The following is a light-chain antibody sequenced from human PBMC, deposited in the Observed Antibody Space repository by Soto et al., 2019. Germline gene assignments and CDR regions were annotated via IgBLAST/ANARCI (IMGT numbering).Light chain of an antibody. CDR3: QSSYSSRSGWV. Sequence: QSVLTQPPSVSGAPGQRVTISCTGSSSNIGAGYDVHWYQQLPGTAPKLLIYGNSNRPSGVPDRFSGSKSGTSASLAITGIQAEDEADYYCQSSYSSRSGWVFGGGTQLTVL. CDR1: SSNIGAGYD. V-gene: IGLV1-40*01. CDR2: GNS. J-gene: IGLJ3*02.